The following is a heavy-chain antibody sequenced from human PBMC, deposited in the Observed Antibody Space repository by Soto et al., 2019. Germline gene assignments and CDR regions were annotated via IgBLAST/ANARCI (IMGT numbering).Heavy chain of an antibody. D-gene: IGHD3-10*01. CDR1: GFSLSTSGVG. J-gene: IGHJ6*02. CDR3: AHSRSNPSYSYASGSYYSCRCSYCGMDV. V-gene: IGHV2-5*02. Sequence: QITLKESGPTLVKPTQTLTLTCTFSGFSLSTSGVGVGWIRQPPGKALPWLALTYWDDDKRYSPSLKSRLTLNMHTPKKQVLVIITNMDLVDTGTYYGAHSRSNPSYSYASGSYYSCRCSYCGMDVWGQGTTVSVS. CDR2: TYWDDDK.